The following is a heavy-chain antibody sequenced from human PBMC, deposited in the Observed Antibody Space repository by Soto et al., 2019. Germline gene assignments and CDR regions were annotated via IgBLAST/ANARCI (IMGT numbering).Heavy chain of an antibody. CDR1: GASISSGDFY. V-gene: IGHV4-30-4*01. Sequence: PSETLSVTCTVSGASISSGDFYWSWIRQPPGKGLEWIGYIFYSGTTSYNPSLKSRLTISVDTSKNQFSLKLRSVTAADTAVYYCARDLFIGGWFDPWGQGTLVTVSS. CDR3: ARDLFIGGWFDP. J-gene: IGHJ5*02. D-gene: IGHD3-16*01. CDR2: IFYSGTT.